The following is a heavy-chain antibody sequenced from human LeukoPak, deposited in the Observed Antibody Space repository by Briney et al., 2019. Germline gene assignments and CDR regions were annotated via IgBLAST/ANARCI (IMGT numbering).Heavy chain of an antibody. Sequence: GGSLRLSCAASGFTVSSNYMSWVRQAPGKGLEWVSVIYSGGSTYYADSVKGRFTISRDNAKNSLYLQMNSLRAEDTAVYYCARDWHYDSSGWNWFDPWGQGTLVTVSS. D-gene: IGHD3-22*01. CDR3: ARDWHYDSSGWNWFDP. CDR2: IYSGGST. V-gene: IGHV3-53*01. J-gene: IGHJ5*02. CDR1: GFTVSSNY.